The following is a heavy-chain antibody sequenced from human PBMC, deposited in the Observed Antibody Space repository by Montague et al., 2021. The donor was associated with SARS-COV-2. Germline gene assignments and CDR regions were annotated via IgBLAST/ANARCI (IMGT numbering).Heavy chain of an antibody. CDR2: INIDGSRT. CDR3: TRSGGGVYYGMDV. J-gene: IGHJ6*02. Sequence: SLRLSCPASGFTFSRYWMHWVRQVPGEGLLWVSRINIDGSRTTYADSVKGRFTISRDNAKNTLFLQMNGLRADDTAVYYCTRSGGGVYYGMDVWGQGTTVTVSS. D-gene: IGHD2-15*01. V-gene: IGHV3-74*03. CDR1: GFTFSRYW.